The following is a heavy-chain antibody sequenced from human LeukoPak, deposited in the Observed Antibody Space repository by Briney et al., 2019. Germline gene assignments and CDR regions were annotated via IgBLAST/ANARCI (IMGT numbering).Heavy chain of an antibody. D-gene: IGHD3-10*01. CDR1: GFTFSSYG. Sequence: GGSLRLSCAASGFTFSSYGMNWVRQAPGKGLEWVSSISGRSDSIYYADSGKGRFTISRDNAKNSVYLQVNSLRAEDTAVYYCSLWFGEPRAFDFRGQGTMVTVFS. V-gene: IGHV3-21*04. CDR3: SLWFGEPRAFDF. J-gene: IGHJ3*01. CDR2: ISGRSDSI.